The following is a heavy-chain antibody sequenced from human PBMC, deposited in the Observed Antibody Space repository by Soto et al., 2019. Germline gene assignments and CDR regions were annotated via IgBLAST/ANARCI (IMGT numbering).Heavy chain of an antibody. D-gene: IGHD1-26*01. CDR2: IYHSGST. CDR3: ARMSGTYYVPDY. J-gene: IGHJ4*02. CDR1: NASITSSGYY. V-gene: IGHV4-31*03. Sequence: QVQLQESGPRLVEASQTLSLTCTASNASITSSGYYWDWVRQPPGKRLEWIGYIYHSGSTFYSPSLQSRLTMSVDTSKNQFSLTLRSVTAADTAVYHCARMSGTYYVPDYWGQGTLVTVSS.